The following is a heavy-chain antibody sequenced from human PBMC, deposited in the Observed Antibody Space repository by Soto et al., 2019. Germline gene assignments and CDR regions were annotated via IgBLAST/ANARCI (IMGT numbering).Heavy chain of an antibody. D-gene: IGHD6-19*01. V-gene: IGHV3-23*01. CDR1: GFTFSSFA. CDR3: AKDAPWLGRNVDY. Sequence: EVQLLESGGALVQPGGSLRLSCAASGFTFSSFAMYWVRQAPGKGLQWLSLISNSGGLTYYADSVKGRFTISRDNSKNTLYLQMKSLRADDTAVYFWAKDAPWLGRNVDYWGQGTQVTVSS. CDR2: ISNSGGLT. J-gene: IGHJ4*02.